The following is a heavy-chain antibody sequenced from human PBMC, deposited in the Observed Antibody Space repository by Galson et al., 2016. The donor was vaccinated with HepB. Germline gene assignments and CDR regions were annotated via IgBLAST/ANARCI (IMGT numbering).Heavy chain of an antibody. CDR2: VYYTGSA. D-gene: IGHD2/OR15-2a*01. CDR1: GGSLSSGGYS. V-gene: IGHV4-30-2*01. CDR3: ARGVQYRFDS. Sequence: TLSLTCTVSGGSLSSGGYSWSWIRQPPGKGLEWIGYVYYTGSAHFNPSLRSRVTLSVDTSKNQFSLELTSLTAADTALYYCARGVQYRFDSWGQGTLVTVSS. J-gene: IGHJ4*02.